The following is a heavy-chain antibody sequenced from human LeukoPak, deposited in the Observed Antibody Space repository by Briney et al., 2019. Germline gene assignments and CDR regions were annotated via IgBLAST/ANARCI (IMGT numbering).Heavy chain of an antibody. CDR3: ARGDYDFWSGPQYYFDY. J-gene: IGHJ4*02. Sequence: GGSLRLSCVASGFTFSNYWMNWVRQAPGKGLEWVSSISSSSSYIYYADSVKGRFTISRDNAKNTLYLKMNSLRAEATAVYYCARGDYDFWSGPQYYFDYWGQGTLVTVSS. D-gene: IGHD3-3*01. CDR2: ISSSSSYI. V-gene: IGHV3-21*01. CDR1: GFTFSNYW.